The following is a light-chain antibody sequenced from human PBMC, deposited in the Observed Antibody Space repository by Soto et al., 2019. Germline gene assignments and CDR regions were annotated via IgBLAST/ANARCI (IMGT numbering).Light chain of an antibody. CDR3: QQSFGTPRT. CDR1: QTINTY. V-gene: IGKV1-39*01. Sequence: DIQMTQSPSSLSASVGDRVTISCRASQTINTYVNWYLQKPGKAPKLPIYAESSLHSGVPSRFSGSGSGKYFTLTIRSLQPEDFATYYCQQSFGTPRTFGQGTKVEIK. J-gene: IGKJ1*01. CDR2: AES.